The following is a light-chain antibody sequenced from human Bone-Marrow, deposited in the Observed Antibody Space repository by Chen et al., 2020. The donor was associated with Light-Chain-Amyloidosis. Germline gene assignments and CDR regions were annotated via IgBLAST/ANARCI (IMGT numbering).Light chain of an antibody. CDR2: DVS. J-gene: IGLJ1*01. Sequence: QSALTQPASVSGSPGQSITISCTGTSSDVGGYNCVSWYQQHPGKAPKLMIYDVSNRPSGVSIRFSGSKSGNPASLSISGLQAEDEPDYYCSSYTSSSRVFGTGTKVTVL. V-gene: IGLV2-14*01. CDR3: SSYTSSSRV. CDR1: SSDVGGYNC.